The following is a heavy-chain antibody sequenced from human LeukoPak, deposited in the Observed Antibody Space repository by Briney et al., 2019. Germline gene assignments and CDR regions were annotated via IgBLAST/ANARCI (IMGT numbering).Heavy chain of an antibody. Sequence: SETLSLTCTVSGGSISSYYWSWIRQPPGKGLEWIGYIYYSRSTNYNPSLKSRVTISVDTSKNQFSLKLSSVTAADTAVYYCARGPNSVAGYFDYWGQGTLVTVSS. J-gene: IGHJ4*02. CDR1: GGSISSYY. CDR3: ARGPNSVAGYFDY. CDR2: IYYSRST. V-gene: IGHV4-59*01. D-gene: IGHD6-19*01.